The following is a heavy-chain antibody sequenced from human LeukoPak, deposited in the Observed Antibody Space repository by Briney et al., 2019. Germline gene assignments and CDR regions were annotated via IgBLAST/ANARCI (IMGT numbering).Heavy chain of an antibody. CDR1: GFTFSSYA. CDR2: ISGSGGST. V-gene: IGHV3-23*01. CDR3: AKGGVYGDYYFDY. Sequence: PGGSLRLSCAASGFTFSSYAMSWVRQAPGKGLEWVSGISGSGGSTYYADSVKGRFTISRDNSKNTLYLQMNSLRAEDTAVYYCAKGGVYGDYYFDYWGQGTLVTVSS. J-gene: IGHJ4*02. D-gene: IGHD4-17*01.